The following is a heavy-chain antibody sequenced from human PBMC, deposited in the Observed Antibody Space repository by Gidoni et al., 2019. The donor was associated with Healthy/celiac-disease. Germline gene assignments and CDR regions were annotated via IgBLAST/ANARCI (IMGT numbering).Heavy chain of an antibody. J-gene: IGHJ4*02. D-gene: IGHD2-15*01. Sequence: EVLLFESVGGSLQPGGSLSLSGAASGFTFSSYAMSWLPQAPGKGLEWVSAISGSGGSTYYADSVKGRFTISRDNSKNTLYLQMNSLRAEDKAVYYCAKGVAAIKHLGINWGQGTLVTVSA. CDR2: ISGSGGST. V-gene: IGHV3-23*01. CDR3: AKGVAAIKHLGIN. CDR1: GFTFSSYA.